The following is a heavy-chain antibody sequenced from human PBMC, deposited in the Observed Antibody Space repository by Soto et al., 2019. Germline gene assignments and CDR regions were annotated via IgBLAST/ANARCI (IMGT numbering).Heavy chain of an antibody. J-gene: IGHJ4*02. CDR1: GFTFSSYA. CDR2: ISSNGGST. D-gene: IGHD3-16*02. Sequence: SLRLSCSASGFTFSSYAMHWVRQAPGKGLEYVSAISSNGGSTYYADSVKGRFTISRDNSKNTLYLQMSSLRAGDTAVYYCVGHFSKLGELSPLPPQHDYWGQGTLVTVSS. V-gene: IGHV3-64D*06. CDR3: VGHFSKLGELSPLPPQHDY.